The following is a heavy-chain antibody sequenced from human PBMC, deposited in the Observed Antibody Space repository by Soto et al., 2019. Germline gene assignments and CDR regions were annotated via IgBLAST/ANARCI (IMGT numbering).Heavy chain of an antibody. V-gene: IGHV4-59*01. D-gene: IGHD6-19*01. J-gene: IGHJ4*02. Sequence: SETLSLTCTVSGGSISSYYWSWIRQPPGKGLEWIGYIYYSGSTNYNPSLKSRVTISVDTSKNQFSLKLSSVTAADTAVYYCARAPIAVAANDYWGQGTLVTVSS. CDR1: GGSISSYY. CDR3: ARAPIAVAANDY. CDR2: IYYSGST.